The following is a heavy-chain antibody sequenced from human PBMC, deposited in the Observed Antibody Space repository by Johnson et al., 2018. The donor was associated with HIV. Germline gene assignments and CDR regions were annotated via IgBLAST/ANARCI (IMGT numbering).Heavy chain of an antibody. D-gene: IGHD2-15*01. Sequence: VQLVESGGGVVRPGGSLRLSCAASGFTVSSNYMSWVRQAPGKGLEWVSVIYSGGSTYYADSVKGRFTISRDNSKTTLYLQMNSLRDEDTAVYYCANSLLLDAFNIWGQGTMVTVSS. CDR1: GFTVSSNY. CDR3: ANSLLLDAFNI. V-gene: IGHV3-53*01. CDR2: IYSGGST. J-gene: IGHJ3*02.